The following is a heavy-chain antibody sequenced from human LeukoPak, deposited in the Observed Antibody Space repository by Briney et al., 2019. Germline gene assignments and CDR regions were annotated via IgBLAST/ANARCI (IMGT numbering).Heavy chain of an antibody. CDR1: GFTVSSNY. D-gene: IGHD3-22*01. CDR3: ARDLGYYYDSSGYYSAPSDAFDI. Sequence: GGSLRLSCAASGFTVSSNYMSWVRQAPGKGLEWVSVIYSGGSTYYADSVKGRFTISRDNSKNTLYLQMNSLRAEDTAVYYCARDLGYYYDSSGYYSAPSDAFDIWGQGTMVTVSS. J-gene: IGHJ3*02. V-gene: IGHV3-53*01. CDR2: IYSGGST.